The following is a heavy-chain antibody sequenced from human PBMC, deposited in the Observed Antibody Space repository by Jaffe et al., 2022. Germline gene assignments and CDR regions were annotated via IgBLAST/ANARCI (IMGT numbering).Heavy chain of an antibody. CDR1: GFTFSSYS. D-gene: IGHD3-3*01. CDR2: ISSSSSYI. Sequence: EVQLVESGGGLVKPGGSLRLSCAASGFTFSSYSMNWVRQAPGKGLEWVSSISSSSSYIYYADSVKGRFTISRDNAKNSLYLQMNSLRAEDTAVYYCARAPTGPITIFGVVDSPGYYYYYMDVWGKGTTVTVSS. J-gene: IGHJ6*03. V-gene: IGHV3-21*01. CDR3: ARAPTGPITIFGVVDSPGYYYYYMDV.